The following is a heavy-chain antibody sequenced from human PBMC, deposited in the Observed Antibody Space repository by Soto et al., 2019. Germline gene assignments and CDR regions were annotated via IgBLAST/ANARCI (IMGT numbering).Heavy chain of an antibody. D-gene: IGHD3-3*01. CDR2: NRPYNGDK. V-gene: IGHV1-18*04. CDR3: VRRMFTDFWSLYYYFDY. CDR1: GYVYTSSG. Sequence: ASLQVSCRTSGYVYTSSGISWVRQAPGQGLEWMGWNRPYNGDKKSAQKLQDRVTMTSDTSTTTAYMELRSLRSDDTAVSFCVRRMFTDFWSLYYYFDYWGQGTPVTVSA. J-gene: IGHJ4*02.